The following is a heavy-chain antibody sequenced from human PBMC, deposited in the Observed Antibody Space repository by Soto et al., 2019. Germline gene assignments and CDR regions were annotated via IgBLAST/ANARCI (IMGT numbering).Heavy chain of an antibody. CDR3: AKDIGYCTNGVCHSSPQFRPPAVDH. CDR2: ISGSGGST. D-gene: IGHD2-8*01. Sequence: GGSLRLSCAASGSTFSSFAMSWVRQAPGKGLEWVSAISGSGGSTYYADSVKGRFTISRDNSKNTLYLQMNSLRAEDTAVYYCAKDIGYCTNGVCHSSPQFRPPAVDHWGQGTLVTVSS. J-gene: IGHJ4*02. CDR1: GSTFSSFA. V-gene: IGHV3-23*01.